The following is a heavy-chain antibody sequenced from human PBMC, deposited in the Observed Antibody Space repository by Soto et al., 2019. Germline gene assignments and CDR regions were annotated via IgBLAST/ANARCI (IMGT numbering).Heavy chain of an antibody. V-gene: IGHV3-23*01. CDR1: GFTFSSYA. CDR2: ISGSGGST. CDR3: AKHPSRVVAAPDAFDI. J-gene: IGHJ3*02. Sequence: GGSLRLSCAASGFTFSSYAMSWVRQAPGKGLEWVSAISGSGGSTYYADSVKGRFTISRDNSKNTLYLQMNSLRAEDTAVYYCAKHPSRVVAAPDAFDIWGQGTMVTVS. D-gene: IGHD2-15*01.